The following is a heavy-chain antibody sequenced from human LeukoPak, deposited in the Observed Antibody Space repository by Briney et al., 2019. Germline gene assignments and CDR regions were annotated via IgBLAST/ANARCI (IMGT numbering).Heavy chain of an antibody. CDR1: GFTFSSYW. CDR2: IKQDGSEK. D-gene: IGHD1-26*01. CDR3: AKDLGDSGPTPDSDY. J-gene: IGHJ4*02. Sequence: AGGSLRLSCAASGFTFSSYWMSWVRQAPGKGLEWVANIKQDGSEKYYVDSVKGRFTIFRDNAKNSLYLQMNSLRAEDTAVYYCAKDLGDSGPTPDSDYWGQGTLVTVSS. V-gene: IGHV3-7*01.